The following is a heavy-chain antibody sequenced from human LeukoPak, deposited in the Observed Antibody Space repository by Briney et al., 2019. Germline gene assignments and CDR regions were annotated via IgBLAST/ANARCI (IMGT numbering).Heavy chain of an antibody. J-gene: IGHJ4*02. Sequence: GASVKVSCKASGYTFTSYYMHWVRQAPGQGLEWMGIINPSGGSTSYAQKLQGRVTMTTDTSTSTAYMELRSLRSDDTAVYYCAREVLVGDESGFDYWGQGTLVTVSS. CDR1: GYTFTSYY. CDR3: AREVLVGDESGFDY. V-gene: IGHV1-46*01. CDR2: INPSGGST. D-gene: IGHD3-3*01.